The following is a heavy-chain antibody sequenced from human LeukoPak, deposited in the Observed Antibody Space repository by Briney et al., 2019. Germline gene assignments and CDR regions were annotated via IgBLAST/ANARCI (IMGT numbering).Heavy chain of an antibody. Sequence: GGSLRLSCAASGFTFSSYAMHWVRQAPGKGLEWVAVISYDGSNKYYADSVKGRFTISRDNSKNTLYLQMNSLRAEDTAVYYCAKAPRDSSGYFLFCFDYWGQGSLVTVSS. CDR1: GFTFSSYA. D-gene: IGHD3-22*01. J-gene: IGHJ4*02. V-gene: IGHV3-30-3*01. CDR3: AKAPRDSSGYFLFCFDY. CDR2: ISYDGSNK.